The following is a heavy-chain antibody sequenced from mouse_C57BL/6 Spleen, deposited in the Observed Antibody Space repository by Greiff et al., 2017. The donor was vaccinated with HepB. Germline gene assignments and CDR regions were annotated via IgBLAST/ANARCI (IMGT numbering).Heavy chain of an antibody. CDR2: INPNNGGT. V-gene: IGHV1-22*01. Sequence: VQLQQSGPELVKPGASVKMSCKASGYTFTDYNMHWVKQSHGKSLEWIGYINPNNGGTSYNQKFKGKATLTVNKSSSTAYMELRSLTSEDSAVYYCARMDDYGWYFDVWGTGTTVTVSS. D-gene: IGHD2-4*01. CDR3: ARMDDYGWYFDV. J-gene: IGHJ1*03. CDR1: GYTFTDYN.